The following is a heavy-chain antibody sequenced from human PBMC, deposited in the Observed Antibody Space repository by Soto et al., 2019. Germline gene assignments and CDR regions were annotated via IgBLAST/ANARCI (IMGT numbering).Heavy chain of an antibody. CDR3: AREVCGGDCYSFDY. V-gene: IGHV3-21*01. CDR2: ISSSSSYI. CDR1: GFTFSSYS. Sequence: EVQLVESGGGLVKPGGSLRLSCAASGFTFSSYSMNWVRQAPGKGLEWVSSISSSSSYIYYADSVKGRFTISRDNAKNSLYLQMNSLRAEDTAVYYCAREVCGGDCYSFDYWGQGTLVTVSS. J-gene: IGHJ4*02. D-gene: IGHD2-21*02.